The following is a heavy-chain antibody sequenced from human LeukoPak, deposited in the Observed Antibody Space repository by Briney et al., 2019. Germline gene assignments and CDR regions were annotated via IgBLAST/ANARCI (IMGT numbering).Heavy chain of an antibody. V-gene: IGHV3-74*01. CDR2: INSDGSGT. Sequence: GGPLRLSCAASGFTFSSYWMHWVRQAPGKGLVWVSRINSDGSGTSYADSVKGRFTISRDNAKNTLYLEMHSLRAEDTAVYYCARSSWYSYFDYWGQGTLVTVSS. CDR3: ARSSWYSYFDY. CDR1: GFTFSSYW. D-gene: IGHD6-13*01. J-gene: IGHJ4*02.